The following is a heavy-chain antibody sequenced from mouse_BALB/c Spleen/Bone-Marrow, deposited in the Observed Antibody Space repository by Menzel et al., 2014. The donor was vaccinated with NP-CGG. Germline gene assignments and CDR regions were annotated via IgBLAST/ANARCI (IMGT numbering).Heavy chain of an antibody. CDR3: ASYYYGRYFDV. CDR2: IDPANGNT. V-gene: IGHV14-3*02. Sequence: VQLQQFGAELVKPGASVKLSCTASGFNIKDTYMHWVKQRPEQGLERIGRIDPANGNTKYDPKFQGKATITADTSSNTAYLQLSSLTSEDTAVYYCASYYYGRYFDVWGAGTTVTVSS. J-gene: IGHJ1*01. D-gene: IGHD1-1*01. CDR1: GFNIKDTY.